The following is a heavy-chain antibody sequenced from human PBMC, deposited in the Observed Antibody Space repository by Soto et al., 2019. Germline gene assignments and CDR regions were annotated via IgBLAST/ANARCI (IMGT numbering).Heavy chain of an antibody. CDR3: ARERVVVTASPFDY. D-gene: IGHD2-21*02. V-gene: IGHV3-7*03. CDR2: IKQDGSEK. J-gene: IGHJ4*02. Sequence: EVQLVESGGGLVQPGGSLRLSCAASGFTFSRYWMSWVRQAPGKGLEWVANIKQDGSEKYYVDSVKGRFTISRDNAKNSLYLQMNSLRAEDTAVYYCARERVVVTASPFDYWGQGTLVTVSS. CDR1: GFTFSRYW.